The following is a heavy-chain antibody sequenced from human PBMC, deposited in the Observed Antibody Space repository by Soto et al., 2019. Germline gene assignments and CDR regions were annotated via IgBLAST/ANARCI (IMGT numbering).Heavy chain of an antibody. D-gene: IGHD1-1*01. CDR3: AKDGTTAGIHYYVMDV. CDR1: GFTLTSYG. J-gene: IGHJ6*02. CDR2: IGRGGDT. Sequence: EVQLLESGGGLVQPGGSLRLSCEVSGFTLTSYGMNWVRQAPDKGLEWVSTIGRGGDTYYADSVKGRFTISRDNSKNTLFLQMNSLRAEDTALYFCAKDGTTAGIHYYVMDVWGQGTTVTVSS. V-gene: IGHV3-23*01.